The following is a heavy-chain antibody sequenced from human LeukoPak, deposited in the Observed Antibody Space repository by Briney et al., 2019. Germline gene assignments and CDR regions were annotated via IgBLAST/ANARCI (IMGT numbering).Heavy chain of an antibody. D-gene: IGHD2-2*01. CDR2: VYYSGTT. CDR1: SGSISSTGYY. J-gene: IGHJ4*02. CDR3: AREYSSSRYDY. V-gene: IGHV4-39*07. Sequence: SETLSLTCSVSSGSISSTGYYWGWIRQPPGKGLEWIGSVYYSGTTYYNPSLKSRVTISVDTSKNQFSLRLSSVTAADTAVYYCAREYSSSRYDYWGQGTLVSVSS.